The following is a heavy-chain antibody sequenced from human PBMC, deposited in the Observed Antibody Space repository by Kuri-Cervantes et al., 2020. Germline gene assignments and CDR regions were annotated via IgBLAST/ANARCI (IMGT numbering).Heavy chain of an antibody. Sequence: GESLKISCAASGFTFSNAWMSWVRQAPGKGLEWVGRIKSKTDGGTTDYAAPVKGRFTISRDDSKNTLYLQMNSLKTEDTAVYYCTTAPPGYGKYYYYYGMDVWGQGTTVTVSS. D-gene: IGHD1-1*01. CDR1: GFTFSNAW. J-gene: IGHJ6*02. CDR3: TTAPPGYGKYYYYYGMDV. V-gene: IGHV3-15*01. CDR2: IKSKTDGGTT.